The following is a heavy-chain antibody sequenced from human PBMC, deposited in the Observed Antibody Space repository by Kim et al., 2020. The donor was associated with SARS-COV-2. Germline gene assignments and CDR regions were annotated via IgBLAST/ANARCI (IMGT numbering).Heavy chain of an antibody. Sequence: SETLSLTCTVSGGSISSYYWSWIRQPPGKGLEWIGYIYYSGSTNYNPSLKSRVTISVDTSKNQFSLKLSSVTAADTAVYYCARGSRRRLQFRHIGFYFDCWGQGTLVTGSS. D-gene: IGHD5-12*01. CDR3: ARGSRRRLQFRHIGFYFDC. V-gene: IGHV4-59*01. CDR1: GGSISSYY. CDR2: IYYSGST. J-gene: IGHJ4*02.